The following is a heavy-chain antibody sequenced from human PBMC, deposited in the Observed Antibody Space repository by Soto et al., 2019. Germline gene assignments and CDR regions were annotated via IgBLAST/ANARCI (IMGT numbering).Heavy chain of an antibody. V-gene: IGHV1-69*13. Sequence: SVKVSCNTSGGTFSSYAISWVRQAPGKGLEWMGGIIPIFGTANYAQKFQGRVTITADESTSTAYMELSSLRSEDTAVYYCARDGGQQLVPVYWGQGTLVTVSS. D-gene: IGHD6-13*01. J-gene: IGHJ4*02. CDR1: GGTFSSYA. CDR3: ARDGGQQLVPVY. CDR2: IIPIFGTA.